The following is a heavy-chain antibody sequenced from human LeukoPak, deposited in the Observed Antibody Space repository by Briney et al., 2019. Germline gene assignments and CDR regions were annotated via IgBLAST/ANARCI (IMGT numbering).Heavy chain of an antibody. J-gene: IGHJ3*02. D-gene: IGHD3-10*01. CDR3: ARDGGVGFDM. CDR1: GFTFSNYW. V-gene: IGHV3-7*01. CDR2: MKQDGSDK. Sequence: GSLRLSCVASGFTFSNYWMTWVRQAPGKGLEWVASMKQDGSDKYYVDSVKGRFTISRDNGKKSLYLQMNSLRAEDTAVYYCARDGGVGFDMWGQGTMVSVSS.